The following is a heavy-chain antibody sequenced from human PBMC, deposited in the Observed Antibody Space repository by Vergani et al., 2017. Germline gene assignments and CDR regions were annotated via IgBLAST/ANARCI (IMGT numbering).Heavy chain of an antibody. D-gene: IGHD1-26*01. J-gene: IGHJ4*02. CDR2: IYYSGST. CDR3: ARDYRGSYSYXFDY. Sequence: QVQLQESGPGLVKPSETLSLTCTVSGGSITSYYWSWIRQPPGKGLEWIGYIYYSGSTNYNPSLKSRVTISVDTSKNQFSLKLSSVTAADTAVYYCARDYRGSYSYXFDYWGQGTLVTVSS. CDR1: GGSITSYY. V-gene: IGHV4-59*01.